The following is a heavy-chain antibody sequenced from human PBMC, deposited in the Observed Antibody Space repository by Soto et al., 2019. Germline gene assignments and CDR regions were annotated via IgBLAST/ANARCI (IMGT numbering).Heavy chain of an antibody. V-gene: IGHV4-59*01. CDR1: GGSISSSYY. CDR2: IYYSGST. CDR3: ARGGYGMDV. Sequence: PSETLSLTCTVSGGSISSSYYWSWIRQPPGKGLELIGYIYYSGSTKYNPSLKSRVTISIDTSKNQFSLKLSSVTAADTAVYYCARGGYGMDVWGQGTTVTVS. J-gene: IGHJ6*02.